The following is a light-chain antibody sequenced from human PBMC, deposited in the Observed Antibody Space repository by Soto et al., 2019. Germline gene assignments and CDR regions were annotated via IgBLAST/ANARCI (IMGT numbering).Light chain of an antibody. CDR1: QSVSNN. CDR3: QQRSNWPPIT. J-gene: IGKJ5*01. V-gene: IGKV3-11*01. Sequence: EIVMTQSPATLSVSPGERATLSCRASQSVSNNLAWYQQKPGQAPRLLIYDASNRATGIPARFSGSGSGTDFTLTISGLEPEDFAVYYCQQRSNWPPITFGQGTRLE. CDR2: DAS.